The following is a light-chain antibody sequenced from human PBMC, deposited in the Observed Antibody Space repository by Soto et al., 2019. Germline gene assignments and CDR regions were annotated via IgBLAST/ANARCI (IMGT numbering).Light chain of an antibody. V-gene: IGLV3-21*02. CDR2: DDS. CDR3: QVWDSRDDHRV. J-gene: IGLJ2*01. CDR1: RIGSKS. Sequence: SYELTQPPSVSVAPGQTARITCGENRIGSKSVHWFQQKPGQAPVLVVHDDSDRPSGIPERFSGSNSGGTATLTISRVEAGDEADYYCQVWDSRDDHRVFGGGTKLTVL.